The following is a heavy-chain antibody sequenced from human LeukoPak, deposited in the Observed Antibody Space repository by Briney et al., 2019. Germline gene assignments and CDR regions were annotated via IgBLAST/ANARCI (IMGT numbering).Heavy chain of an antibody. CDR1: GGSISSGSYY. J-gene: IGHJ4*02. CDR3: ARDTYGSGSYDY. Sequence: PSETLSLTCTVSGGSISSGSYYWSWIRQPAGKGLEWIGRIYTSGSTNYNPSLKSRVTISVDTSKNQFSLRLSSVTAADTAVYYCARDTYGSGSYDYWGQGTLVTVSA. D-gene: IGHD3-10*01. V-gene: IGHV4-61*02. CDR2: IYTSGST.